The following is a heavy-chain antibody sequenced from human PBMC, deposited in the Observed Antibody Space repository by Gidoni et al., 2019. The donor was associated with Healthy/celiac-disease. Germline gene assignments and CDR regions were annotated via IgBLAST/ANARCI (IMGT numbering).Heavy chain of an antibody. CDR2: IYYSGST. V-gene: IGHV4-39*01. CDR3: ARGLYDYVWGSYRYHDY. CDR1: GGSISSSSSY. Sequence: QLQLQESGPGLVKPSETLSLTCTVSGGSISSSSSYWGWIRQPPGKGLEWIGSIYYSGSTYYNPSLKSRVTISVDTSKNQFSLKLSSVTAADTAVYYCARGLYDYVWGSYRYHDYWGQGTLVTVSS. D-gene: IGHD3-16*02. J-gene: IGHJ4*02.